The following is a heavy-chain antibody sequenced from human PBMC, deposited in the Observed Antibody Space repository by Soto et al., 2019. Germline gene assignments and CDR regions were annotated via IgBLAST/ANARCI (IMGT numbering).Heavy chain of an antibody. CDR2: IYYTGST. CDR1: GASIRSGGSY. Sequence: TLSLTCSVSGASIRSGGSYLSWLRQSPGKGLEWIGHIYYTGSTFYSPSLKSRLTISLDTSKNQFSLDLRSVTAADTAMYYCARIELASIKWGRGTLVTVSS. D-gene: IGHD6-13*01. J-gene: IGHJ4*02. V-gene: IGHV4-31*03. CDR3: ARIELASIK.